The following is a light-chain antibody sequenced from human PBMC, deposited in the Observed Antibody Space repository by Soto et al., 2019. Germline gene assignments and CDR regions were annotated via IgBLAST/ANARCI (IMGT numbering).Light chain of an antibody. V-gene: IGKV1-39*01. Sequence: DIQRTQSPSSLSASVGDRVPITCRASPSMSSYLNWYQQKPGKAPKLLIYAASSLQSGVPSRFSGSGSGTDFTLTISSLQPEDFATYYCQQSYSTPITFGQGTRLEMK. CDR2: AAS. J-gene: IGKJ5*01. CDR1: PSMSSY. CDR3: QQSYSTPIT.